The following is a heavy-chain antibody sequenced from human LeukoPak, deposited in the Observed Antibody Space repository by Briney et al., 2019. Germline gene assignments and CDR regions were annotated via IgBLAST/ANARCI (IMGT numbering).Heavy chain of an antibody. Sequence: PLASVKVSCKASGYTFTSYGISWVRQAPGQGLEWMGWISAYNGNTNYAQKLQGRVTMTTDTSTGTAYMELRNLRSEDTAIYYCARHMTTVVTSLDYWGQGTMVTVSS. CDR3: ARHMTTVVTSLDY. J-gene: IGHJ4*02. CDR2: ISAYNGNT. V-gene: IGHV1-18*01. D-gene: IGHD4-23*01. CDR1: GYTFTSYG.